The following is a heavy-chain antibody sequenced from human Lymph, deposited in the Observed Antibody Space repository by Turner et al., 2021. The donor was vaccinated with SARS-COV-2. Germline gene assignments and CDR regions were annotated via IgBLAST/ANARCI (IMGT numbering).Heavy chain of an antibody. CDR1: GGTFSSYA. Sequence: QVQLVRSGARVRKPGSSVKVSCKVSGGTFSSYAISWVRQAPGQGLEWMGGIIPMFGTANYAQKFQGRVTITADESTNTAYMELSSLRSEDTAVYYCVRDTAVAGTLGAFDIWGQGTMVTVSS. D-gene: IGHD6-19*01. CDR3: VRDTAVAGTLGAFDI. V-gene: IGHV1-69*01. J-gene: IGHJ3*02. CDR2: IIPMFGTA.